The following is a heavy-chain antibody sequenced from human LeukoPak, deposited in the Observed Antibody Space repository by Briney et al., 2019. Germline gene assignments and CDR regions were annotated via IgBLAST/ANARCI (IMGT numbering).Heavy chain of an antibody. V-gene: IGHV4-59*08. CDR2: IYYSGST. CDR1: GGSISRFY. CDR3: ARPGVGSGRYGAFDI. D-gene: IGHD5-18*01. J-gene: IGHJ3*02. Sequence: SETLSLTCTVSGGSISRFYWSWIRQPPGKGLEWIGYIYYSGSTDYNPSLKSRVTISVDTSKNQFSLKLSSVTAADTAVYYCARPGVGSGRYGAFDIWGQGTMVTVSS.